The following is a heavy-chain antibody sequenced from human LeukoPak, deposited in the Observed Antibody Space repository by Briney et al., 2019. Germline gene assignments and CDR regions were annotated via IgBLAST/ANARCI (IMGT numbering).Heavy chain of an antibody. CDR1: GGSFSGYY. V-gene: IGHV4-34*01. J-gene: IGHJ5*02. CDR2: INHSGST. Sequence: SETLSLTCAVYGGSFSGYYWSWIRQPPGKGLEWIGEINHSGSTNYNPSLKSRVTISVDTSKDQFSLKLSSVTAADTAVYYCARGSGYSYGYGFWFDPWGQGTLVTVSS. CDR3: ARGSGYSYGYGFWFDP. D-gene: IGHD5-18*01.